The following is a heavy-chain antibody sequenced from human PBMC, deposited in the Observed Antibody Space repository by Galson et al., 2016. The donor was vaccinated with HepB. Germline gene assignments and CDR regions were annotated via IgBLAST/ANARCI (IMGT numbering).Heavy chain of an antibody. CDR1: GFTFSTYS. V-gene: IGHV3-21*01. CDR3: ARDTTAARLWDYYYGMDV. Sequence: SLRLSCAASGFTFSTYSMNWVRQAPGKGLEWVSSISTSSSYIYYADSVKGRFTISRDNAKNSLYLQMNSLRAEDTAVYYCARDTTAARLWDYYYGMDVWGQGTTVTVSS. CDR2: ISTSSSYI. D-gene: IGHD6-6*01. J-gene: IGHJ6*02.